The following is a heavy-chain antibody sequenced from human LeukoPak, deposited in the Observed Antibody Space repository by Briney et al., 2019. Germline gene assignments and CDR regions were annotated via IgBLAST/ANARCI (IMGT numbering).Heavy chain of an antibody. CDR3: ARRSGYDYYYFDY. J-gene: IGHJ4*02. Sequence: SETLSLTCTGSGGSISSGGYYWSWIRQHPGKGLEWIGYIYYSGSTYYNPSLKSRVTISVDTSKNQFSLKLSSVTAADTAVYYCARRSGYDYYYFDYWGQGTLVTVSS. CDR2: IYYSGST. V-gene: IGHV4-31*03. CDR1: GGSISSGGYY. D-gene: IGHD5-12*01.